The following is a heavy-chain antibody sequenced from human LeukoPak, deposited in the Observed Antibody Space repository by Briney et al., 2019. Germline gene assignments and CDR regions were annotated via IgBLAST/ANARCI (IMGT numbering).Heavy chain of an antibody. Sequence: SETLSLTCIVSGGSISSYYWSWIRQPAGEGLEWIGRISATGSTNYNPSLKSRVTMSVDRSKNQLSLKLISVTAADTAVYFCARGWVLGPDFDYWGQGTLVTVSS. CDR3: ARGWVLGPDFDY. D-gene: IGHD2-8*01. J-gene: IGHJ4*02. CDR2: ISATGST. V-gene: IGHV4-4*07. CDR1: GGSISSYY.